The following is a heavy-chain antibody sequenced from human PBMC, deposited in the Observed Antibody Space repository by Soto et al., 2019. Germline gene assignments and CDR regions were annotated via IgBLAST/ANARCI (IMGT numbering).Heavy chain of an antibody. D-gene: IGHD6-13*01. CDR1: GGSINSGGYY. CDR3: ARGYLQSGYSSSWVFDY. CDR2: MYYSGST. J-gene: IGHJ4*02. V-gene: IGHV4-31*03. Sequence: QVQLRESGLGLVKPSQTLSLTCTVSGGSINSGGYYWNWIRQHPGQGLEWIGYMYYSGSTYYNPFLGSGLIISADPSVNHFSLKLSSVTAADPAVYFCARGYLQSGYSSSWVFDYWGQGTLVNVSS.